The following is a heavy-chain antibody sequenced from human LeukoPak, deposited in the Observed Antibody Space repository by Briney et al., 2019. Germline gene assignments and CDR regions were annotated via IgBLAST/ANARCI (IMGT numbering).Heavy chain of an antibody. D-gene: IGHD3-9*01. CDR2: IYYSGST. Sequence: SETLSLTCTVSGGSISSYYWSWIRQPPGKGLEWIGYIYYSGSTNYNPSLKSRVTISVDTSKNQFSLRLSSVTAADTAVYYCARGSLRYFGFDPWGQGTLVTVSS. CDR3: ARGSLRYFGFDP. V-gene: IGHV4-59*01. J-gene: IGHJ5*02. CDR1: GGSISSYY.